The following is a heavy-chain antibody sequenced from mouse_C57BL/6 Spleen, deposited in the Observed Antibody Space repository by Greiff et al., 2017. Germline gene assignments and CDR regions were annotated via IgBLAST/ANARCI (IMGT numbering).Heavy chain of an antibody. CDR1: GYTFTSYW. J-gene: IGHJ4*01. CDR3: ARPYYDYDVRYAMDY. V-gene: IGHV1-64*01. D-gene: IGHD2-4*01. Sequence: QVQLQQPGAELVKPGASVKLSCKASGYTFTSYWMHWVKQRPGQGLEWIGMIHPNSGSTNYNEKFKSKATLTVDKSSSTAYMQLSSLTSEDSAVYYCARPYYDYDVRYAMDYWGQGTSVTVSS. CDR2: IHPNSGST.